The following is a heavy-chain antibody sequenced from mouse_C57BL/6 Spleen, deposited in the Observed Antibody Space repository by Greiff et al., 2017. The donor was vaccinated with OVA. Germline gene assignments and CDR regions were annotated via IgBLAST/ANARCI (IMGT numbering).Heavy chain of an antibody. V-gene: IGHV1-39*01. Sequence: EVKLVESGPELVKPGASVKISCKASGYSFTDYNMNWVKQSNGKSLEWIGVINPNYGTTSYNQKFKGKATLTVDQSSSTAYMQLNSLTSEDSAVYYCASSYYSNPGWFAYWGQGTLVTVSA. CDR1: GYSFTDYN. CDR3: ASSYYSNPGWFAY. CDR2: INPNYGTT. D-gene: IGHD2-5*01. J-gene: IGHJ3*01.